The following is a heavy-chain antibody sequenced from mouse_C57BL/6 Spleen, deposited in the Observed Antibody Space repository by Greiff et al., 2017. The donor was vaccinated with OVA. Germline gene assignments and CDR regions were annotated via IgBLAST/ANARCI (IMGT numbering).Heavy chain of an antibody. D-gene: IGHD1-1*01. CDR1: GYSITSGYY. Sequence: VQLKESGPGLVKPSQSLSLTCSVTGYSITSGYYWNWIRQFPGNKLEWMGYISYDGSNNYNPSLKNRISITRDTSKNQFFLKLNSVTTEETATDYCARVPPTVVATTGDYWGQGTTLTVSS. J-gene: IGHJ2*01. CDR2: ISYDGSN. CDR3: ARVPPTVVATTGDY. V-gene: IGHV3-6*01.